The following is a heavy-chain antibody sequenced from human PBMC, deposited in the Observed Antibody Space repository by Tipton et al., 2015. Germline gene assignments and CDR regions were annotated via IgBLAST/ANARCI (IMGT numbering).Heavy chain of an antibody. CDR2: ISHSGNT. J-gene: IGHJ4*02. Sequence: TLSLTCSVSGDSINRYYWGWIRQPPGKGLEWIGGISHSGNTYYNPSLKSRVTMSRDTSKNQFSLKLTSVTAADTAVYYCACQDYDSLTRDYQTVDYWGQGTLVTVSS. CDR1: GDSINRYY. D-gene: IGHD3-9*01. V-gene: IGHV4-59*04. CDR3: ACQDYDSLTRDYQTVDY.